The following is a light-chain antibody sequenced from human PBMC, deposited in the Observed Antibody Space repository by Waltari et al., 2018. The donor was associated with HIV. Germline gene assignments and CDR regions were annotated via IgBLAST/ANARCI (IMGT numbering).Light chain of an antibody. CDR1: QSISSY. V-gene: IGKV1-39*01. CDR2: AAS. CDR3: QQSYTTPHT. Sequence: DIQLTQSPSSLSASVGDRVTITCRASQSISSYLNWYQQKPGKAPKLLIYAASSLQSGVPSRLSGSGSGTDFTLIISSLQPEDFATYYCQQSYTTPHTFGQGTKLGI. J-gene: IGKJ2*01.